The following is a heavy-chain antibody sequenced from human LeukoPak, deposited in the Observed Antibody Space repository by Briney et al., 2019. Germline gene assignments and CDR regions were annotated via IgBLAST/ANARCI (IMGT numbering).Heavy chain of an antibody. D-gene: IGHD3-22*01. V-gene: IGHV3-23*01. CDR1: GFTFSSYA. J-gene: IGHJ4*02. CDR3: AKEAYYYDSSGYYLDY. CDR2: ISGSGGST. Sequence: GGSLRLSCAASGFTFSSYAMSWVRQAPGKGLEWVSAISGSGGSTYYADSVKGRFTISRDNSKNTLYLQMNSLGAEDTAVYYCAKEAYYYDSSGYYLDYWGQGTLVTVSS.